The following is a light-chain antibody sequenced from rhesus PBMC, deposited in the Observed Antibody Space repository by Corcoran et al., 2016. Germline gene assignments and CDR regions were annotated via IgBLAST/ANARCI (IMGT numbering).Light chain of an antibody. V-gene: IGKV3S9*01. CDR2: GAS. CDR3: QQYSNWPRT. CDR1: QSVSSY. J-gene: IGKJ1*01. Sequence: EIVMTQSPATLSLSPGERATLSCRASQSVSSYVAWYQQKPEQAPRLLIYGASSRATGIPDRVRGSGAGTDFTLTISSLEPEDFAVYYCQQYSNWPRTFGQGTKVEIK.